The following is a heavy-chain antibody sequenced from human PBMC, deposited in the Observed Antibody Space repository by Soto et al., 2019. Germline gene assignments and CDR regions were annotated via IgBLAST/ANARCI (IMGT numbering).Heavy chain of an antibody. CDR2: IDPSDSYT. Sequence: PGESLKISCKGSGYSFTSYWISWVRQMPGKGLEWMGRIDPSDSYTNYSPSFQGHVTISADKSISTAYLQWSSLKASDTAMYYCARLNCSGGSCSYYYYYGMDVWGQGTKVPVSS. J-gene: IGHJ6*02. CDR1: GYSFTSYW. CDR3: ARLNCSGGSCSYYYYYGMDV. D-gene: IGHD2-15*01. V-gene: IGHV5-10-1*01.